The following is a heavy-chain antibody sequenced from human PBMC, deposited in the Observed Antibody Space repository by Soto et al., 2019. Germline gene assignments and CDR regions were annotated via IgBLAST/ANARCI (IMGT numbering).Heavy chain of an antibody. CDR3: ARGRRFGAWVSVWFDP. CDR2: ISYDGSNK. D-gene: IGHD3-10*01. CDR1: GFTFSSYG. Sequence: QVQLVESGGGVVQPGRSLRLSCAASGFTFSSYGMHWVGQAPGKGLEWVAVISYDGSNKYYADSVKGRFTISRDNSKNTLYLQMNSLRAEDTAVYYWARGRRFGAWVSVWFDPWGQGTLLTVSS. V-gene: IGHV3-30*03. J-gene: IGHJ5*02.